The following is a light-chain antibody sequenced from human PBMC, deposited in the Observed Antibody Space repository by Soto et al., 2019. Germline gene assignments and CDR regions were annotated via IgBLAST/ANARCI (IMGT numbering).Light chain of an antibody. CDR2: GNK. Sequence: QLVLTQPPSVSGAPGQRVTISCTGSSSNIGAGYDVHWYQHLPGAAPKLLIYGNKNRPSGVPDRFSGSKSGTSASLAITGLQVEDEADYYCQSYDSSLGYVFGTGTKLTVL. J-gene: IGLJ1*01. CDR3: QSYDSSLGYV. V-gene: IGLV1-40*01. CDR1: SSNIGAGYD.